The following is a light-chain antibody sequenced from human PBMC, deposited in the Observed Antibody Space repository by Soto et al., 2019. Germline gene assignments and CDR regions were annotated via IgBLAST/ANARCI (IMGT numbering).Light chain of an antibody. CDR1: QGISSA. Sequence: AIQLTQSPSSLSASVGDRVTITWRASQGISSALAWYQQKPGKAPKLLIYDASSLESGVPSRFSGSGSGTDLTLTITSLQPEDFATYYCQQFNSYPQTFGQGTKVEIK. CDR3: QQFNSYPQT. CDR2: DAS. J-gene: IGKJ1*01. V-gene: IGKV1-13*02.